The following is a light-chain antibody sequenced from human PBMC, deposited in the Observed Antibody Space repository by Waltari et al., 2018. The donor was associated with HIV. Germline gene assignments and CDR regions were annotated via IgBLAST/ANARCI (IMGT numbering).Light chain of an antibody. CDR3: SSYTSSSTEV. CDR1: SSHVGGYNY. CDR2: DVS. V-gene: IGLV2-14*03. Sequence: QSPLTQPASVSGSPGQSITISCTGTSSHVGGYNYVSWYQQHPGKAPKLMIYDVSNRPSGVSNRFSGSKSGNTASLTISGLQAEDEADYYCSSYTSSSTEVFGGGTKLTVL. J-gene: IGLJ3*02.